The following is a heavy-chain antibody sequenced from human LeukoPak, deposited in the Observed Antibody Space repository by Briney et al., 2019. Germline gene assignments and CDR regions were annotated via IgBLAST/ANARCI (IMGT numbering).Heavy chain of an antibody. CDR1: GGSISSYY. V-gene: IGHV4-59*12. D-gene: IGHD4-17*01. CDR3: AREGDDYGDYVEGFDY. Sequence: SETLSLTCTVSGGSISSYYWNWVRQPPGKGLEWIGYIYYSGSTNYNPSLKSRVTISVDTSKNQLSLKLSSVTAADTAVYYCAREGDDYGDYVEGFDYWGQGTLVTVSS. J-gene: IGHJ4*02. CDR2: IYYSGST.